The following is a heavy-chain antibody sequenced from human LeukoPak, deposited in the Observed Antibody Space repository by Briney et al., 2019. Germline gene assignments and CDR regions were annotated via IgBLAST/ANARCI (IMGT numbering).Heavy chain of an antibody. D-gene: IGHD1-1*01. CDR3: ARTYKTGNWFDP. CDR1: GYTFTSYG. V-gene: IGHV1-69*04. Sequence: SVKVSCKASGYTFTSYGISWVRQAPGQGLEWMGRIIPILGIANYAQKFQGRVTITADKSTSTAYMELSSLRSEDTAVYYCARTYKTGNWFDPWGQGTLVTVSS. J-gene: IGHJ5*02. CDR2: IIPILGIA.